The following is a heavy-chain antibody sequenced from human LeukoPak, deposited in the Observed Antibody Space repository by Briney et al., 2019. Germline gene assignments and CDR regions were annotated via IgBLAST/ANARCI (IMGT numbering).Heavy chain of an antibody. CDR3: VKDSVVVAGLVNYFDY. V-gene: IGHV3-23*01. CDR1: GFSFSSHG. J-gene: IGHJ4*02. CDR2: ISPSGDIT. Sequence: AGSLRLSCAGSGFSFSSHGMNWVRQAPGKGLEWVSGISPSGDITYYTDSVRGRFTISRDNSKNTLHLQMKGLRAEDTAVYYCVKDSVVVAGLVNYFDYWGQGTLVTVSS. D-gene: IGHD6-19*01.